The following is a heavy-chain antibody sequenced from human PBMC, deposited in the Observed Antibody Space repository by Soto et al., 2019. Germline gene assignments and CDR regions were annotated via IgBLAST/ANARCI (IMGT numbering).Heavy chain of an antibody. J-gene: IGHJ4*02. CDR3: AKDSPSYTTSTFYFDS. D-gene: IGHD1-1*01. Sequence: GGSLRLSCAAFGFYVNKYAMTWVRQAPGKGLQWVSSITSNGDSTYYADSVKGRFTTSRDNSKNTLYLQMNSLRADDTAVFYCAKDSPSYTTSTFYFDSWGLG. CDR1: GFYVNKYA. CDR2: ITSNGDST. V-gene: IGHV3-23*01.